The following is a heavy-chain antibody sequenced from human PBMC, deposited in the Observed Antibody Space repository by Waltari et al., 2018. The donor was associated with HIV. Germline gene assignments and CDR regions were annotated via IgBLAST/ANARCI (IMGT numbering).Heavy chain of an antibody. Sequence: QVQLVQSGPEMRRLGASVKISCRASGFTFTNYVFSWVRRAPGRGFEWLGWSSAYAGNRDSAEKFKERVTLTTDKSTTTAYLEVRGLRSDDTAIYFCVRGGGSWLYDMYYFQGLDIWGQGTAVTVSS. J-gene: IGHJ6*02. CDR1: GFTFTNYV. CDR2: SSAYAGNR. D-gene: IGHD3-10*01. CDR3: VRGGGSWLYDMYYFQGLDI. V-gene: IGHV1-18*01.